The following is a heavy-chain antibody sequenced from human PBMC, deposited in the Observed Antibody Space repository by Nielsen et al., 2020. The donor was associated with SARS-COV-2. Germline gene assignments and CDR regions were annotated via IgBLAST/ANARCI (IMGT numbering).Heavy chain of an antibody. D-gene: IGHD3-10*01. CDR1: GFTLSRFW. CDR2: IKQDGSEK. V-gene: IGHV3-7*01. J-gene: IGHJ6*02. CDR3: AKDPDYYGSGNYGMDV. Sequence: GGSLRLSCAASGFTLSRFWMSWVRQAPGKGLEWVANIKQDGSEKYYADSVKGRFTISRDNSKNTLYLQMNSLRAEDTAVYYCAKDPDYYGSGNYGMDVWGQGTTVTVSS.